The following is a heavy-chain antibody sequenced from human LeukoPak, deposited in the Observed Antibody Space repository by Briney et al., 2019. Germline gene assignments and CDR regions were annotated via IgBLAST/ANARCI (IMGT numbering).Heavy chain of an antibody. V-gene: IGHV3-21*01. CDR3: ARDKLVIPDY. J-gene: IGHJ4*02. CDR2: ISSSSSYI. Sequence: GGSLRLSCAASGFTFTDYWMTWVRQAPGKGLEWVSSISSSSSYIYYADSVKGRFTISRDNAKNSLYLQMNSLRAEDTAVYYCARDKLVIPDYWGQGTLVTVSS. D-gene: IGHD3-22*01. CDR1: GFTFTDYW.